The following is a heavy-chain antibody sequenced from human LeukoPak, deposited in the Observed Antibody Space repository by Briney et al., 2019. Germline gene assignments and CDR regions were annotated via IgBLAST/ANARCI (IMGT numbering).Heavy chain of an antibody. J-gene: IGHJ6*03. CDR1: GGTFSSYA. CDR3: ASINLAYYYYYMDV. Sequence: GSSVKVSCKASGGTFSSYAISWVRQAPGQGLEWMGGIIPIFGTANCAQKFQGRVTITTDESTSTAYMELSSLRSEDTAVYYCASINLAYYYYYMDVWGKGTTVTVSS. CDR2: IIPIFGTA. V-gene: IGHV1-69*05.